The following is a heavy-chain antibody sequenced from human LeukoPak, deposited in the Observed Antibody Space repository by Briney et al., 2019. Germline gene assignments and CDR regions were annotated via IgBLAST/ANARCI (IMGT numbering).Heavy chain of an antibody. CDR2: ISAYNGNT. CDR1: GYTFTSYG. CDR3: ARGYDILTGYSFFDY. V-gene: IGHV1-18*01. D-gene: IGHD3-9*01. Sequence: ASVKVSCKASGYTFTSYGIGWVRQAPGQGLEWMGWISAYNGNTNYAQKLQGRVTMTTDTSTSTAYMELRSLRSDDTAVYYCARGYDILTGYSFFDYWGQGTLVTVSS. J-gene: IGHJ4*02.